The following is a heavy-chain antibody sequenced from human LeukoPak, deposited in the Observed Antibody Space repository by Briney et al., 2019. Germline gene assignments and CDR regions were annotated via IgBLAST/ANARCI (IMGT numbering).Heavy chain of an antibody. CDR2: MSGSGSTI. D-gene: IGHD4-23*01. V-gene: IGHV3-23*01. CDR3: ATYDYGGNYFDY. J-gene: IGHJ4*02. Sequence: GGSLRLSCAASGFTFSSYAMSWVRQAPGKGLEWVSAMSGSGSTIYYADSVKGRFTISRDNAKNSLYLQMNSLRAEDTAVYYCATYDYGGNYFDYWGQGTLVTVSS. CDR1: GFTFSSYA.